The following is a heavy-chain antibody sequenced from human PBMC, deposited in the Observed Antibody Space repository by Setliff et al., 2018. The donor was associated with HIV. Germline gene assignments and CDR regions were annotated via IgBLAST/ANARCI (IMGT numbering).Heavy chain of an antibody. CDR3: ARATATWLVDN. J-gene: IGHJ4*02. D-gene: IGHD2-15*01. Sequence: PSETLSLTCAVYGGSFSGYYWSWIRQPPGKGLKWIGEIIPSGSTNYNPSLKSRVTISVDTSKNQFSLKLSSVTTADTAVYYCARATATWLVDNWGQGTLVTVSS. CDR1: GGSFSGYY. CDR2: IIPSGST. V-gene: IGHV4-34*12.